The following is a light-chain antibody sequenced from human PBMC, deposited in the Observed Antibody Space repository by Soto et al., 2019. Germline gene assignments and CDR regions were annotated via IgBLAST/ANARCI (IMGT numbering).Light chain of an antibody. Sequence: EIVLTQSPATLSLSPGERATLSCRASQSVSSYLAWYQQKPGQAPRLLIYDASNRATGIPARFSGSGSGTDFTLTISCLEPEDFAVYYCQQRSNRPPLFTFGPGTKVDIK. J-gene: IGKJ3*01. CDR2: DAS. CDR1: QSVSSY. V-gene: IGKV3-11*01. CDR3: QQRSNRPPLFT.